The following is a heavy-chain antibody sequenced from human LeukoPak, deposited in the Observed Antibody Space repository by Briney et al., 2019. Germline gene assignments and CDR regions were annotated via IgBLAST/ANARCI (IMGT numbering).Heavy chain of an antibody. CDR2: ISTSTGDT. CDR3: ARDNSVGDNAWWFDP. CDR1: GYSFILYG. J-gene: IGHJ5*02. D-gene: IGHD1-26*01. V-gene: IGHV1-18*01. Sequence: ASVKVSCKTSGYSFILYGISWVRQAPGQGPEWMGWISTSTGDTKYTQKFQGRVTLTTDTSTSTAYMELSSLRSDDTAVYYCARDNSVGDNAWWFDPWGQGTLVTVSS.